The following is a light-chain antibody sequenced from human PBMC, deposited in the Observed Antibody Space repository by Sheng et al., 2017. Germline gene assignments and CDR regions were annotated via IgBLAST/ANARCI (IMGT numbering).Light chain of an antibody. Sequence: EVVLTQSPATLSLSPGERATLSCRASQSVSTDLAWYQQMPGQAPRLLIYHASNRATGTPARFSGSGSGTVFTLTISSLEPEDFAIYYCQQRSNWPLNFGGGTKVEI. CDR1: QSVSTD. V-gene: IGKV3-11*01. CDR2: HAS. J-gene: IGKJ4*01. CDR3: QQRSNWPLN.